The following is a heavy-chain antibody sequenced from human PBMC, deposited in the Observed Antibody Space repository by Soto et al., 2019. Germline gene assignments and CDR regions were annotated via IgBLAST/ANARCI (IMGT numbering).Heavy chain of an antibody. CDR2: IVVGSGNT. Sequence: SVKVSCKASGFTFTSSAMQWVRQARGQRLEWIGWIVVGSGNTNYAQKFQERVTITRDMSTSTAYMELSSLRSEDTAVYYCAAKRNYDFWSGYYQTGYYDYWGQGTLVTVSS. D-gene: IGHD3-3*01. J-gene: IGHJ4*02. V-gene: IGHV1-58*02. CDR1: GFTFTSSA. CDR3: AAKRNYDFWSGYYQTGYYDY.